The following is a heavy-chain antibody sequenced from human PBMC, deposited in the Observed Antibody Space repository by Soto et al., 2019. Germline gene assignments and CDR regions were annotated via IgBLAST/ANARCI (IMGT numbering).Heavy chain of an antibody. D-gene: IGHD2-15*01. Sequence: PSEILSLTCSVSGGSFTGDYWSWIRQPAGKGLQWIGRVFGNGAGTPIYNSLLKSRARMSADPSKRQFSLTLTSVTAADTAVYYCARDLPPYGGRRSPPTGAFEDWGHGIMVTVSS. CDR3: ARDLPPYGGRRSPPTGAFED. CDR2: VFGNGAGTP. V-gene: IGHV4-4*07. CDR1: GGSFTGDY. J-gene: IGHJ4*01.